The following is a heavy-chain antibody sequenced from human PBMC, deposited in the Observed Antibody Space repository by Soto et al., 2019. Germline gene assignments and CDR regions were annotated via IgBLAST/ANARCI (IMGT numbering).Heavy chain of an antibody. V-gene: IGHV1-8*01. J-gene: IGHJ5*02. D-gene: IGHD4-17*01. CDR1: GYTFTSYD. CDR3: VRGVTVTPYNWFDP. CDR2: MNLNRGNT. Sequence: GASVKVSCKASGYTFTSYDINWVRQATEPGLEWRGWMNLNRGNTGYAQKFQDRFTKTRNTSIGTAYTELSTLSTAAKAGYYCVRGVTVTPYNWFDPWGQGTLVTVSS.